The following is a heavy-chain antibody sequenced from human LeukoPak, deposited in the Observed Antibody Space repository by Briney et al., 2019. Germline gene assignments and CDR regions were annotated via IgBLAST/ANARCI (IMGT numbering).Heavy chain of an antibody. CDR3: VREDLGIEY. Sequence: GGSLRLSCAASGFTFSSYAMHWVRQAPGKGLEWVAVISYDGSNKYYADSVKGRFTISRDNSKNTLYLQMSSLRADDTAVYYCVREDLGIEYWGQGTLVTVSP. CDR2: ISYDGSNK. CDR1: GFTFSSYA. D-gene: IGHD3/OR15-3a*01. J-gene: IGHJ4*02. V-gene: IGHV3-30-3*01.